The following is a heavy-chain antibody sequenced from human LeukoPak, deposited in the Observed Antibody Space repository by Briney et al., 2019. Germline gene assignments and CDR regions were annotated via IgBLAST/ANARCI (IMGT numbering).Heavy chain of an antibody. CDR3: ARGGRGYDAFDI. CDR1: GFTFSSYG. CDR2: ISSSSSYI. V-gene: IGHV3-21*01. J-gene: IGHJ3*02. D-gene: IGHD3-22*01. Sequence: GGSLRLSCAASGFTFSSYGMSWVRQAPGKGLEWVSSISSSSSYIYYADSVKGRFTISRDNAKNSLYLQMNSLRAEDTAVYYCARGGRGYDAFDIWGQGTMAPVSS.